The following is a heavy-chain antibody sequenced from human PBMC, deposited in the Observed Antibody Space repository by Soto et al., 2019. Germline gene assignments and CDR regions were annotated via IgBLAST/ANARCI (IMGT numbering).Heavy chain of an antibody. CDR1: GFTFSSYG. D-gene: IGHD6-19*01. J-gene: IGHJ6*02. V-gene: IGHV3-30*18. Sequence: QVQLVESGGGVVQPGRSLRLSCAASGFTFSSYGMHWVRQAPGKGLEWVAVILYDGSKKYYADSVKGRFTISRDNSKNTMYLQMSSLRGEDTALYYCVKEGSSVWPYFGDMDVWGRGTTVTVSS. CDR2: ILYDGSKK. CDR3: VKEGSSVWPYFGDMDV.